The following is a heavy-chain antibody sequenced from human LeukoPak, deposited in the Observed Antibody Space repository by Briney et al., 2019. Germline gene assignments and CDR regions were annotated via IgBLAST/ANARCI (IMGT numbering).Heavy chain of an antibody. J-gene: IGHJ3*02. V-gene: IGHV3-48*01. Sequence: PGGSLRLSCEASGFTFSSYSMNWVRQAPGKGLEWVSYISRSSSIIYYADSVKGRFTISRDNAKNSLFLQMNSLRAEDTAVYYCARAKRNGFDIWGQGTMVTVSS. CDR3: ARAKRNGFDI. CDR2: ISRSSSII. CDR1: GFTFSSYS.